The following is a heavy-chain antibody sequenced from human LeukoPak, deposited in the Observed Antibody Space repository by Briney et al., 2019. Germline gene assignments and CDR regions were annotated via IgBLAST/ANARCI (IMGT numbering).Heavy chain of an antibody. D-gene: IGHD3-16*01. Sequence: GGSLRLSCAASGFTFSSYGMHWVRQAPGKGLKWVAFISYDGINKYADSVKGRFTISRDNSKNKLYMQMNSLREEDTAVDYWAREGGSSPRLKHFDFWGQGTLVTVSS. V-gene: IGHV3-30*19. J-gene: IGHJ4*02. CDR1: GFTFSSYG. CDR2: ISYDGINK. CDR3: AREGGSSPRLKHFDF.